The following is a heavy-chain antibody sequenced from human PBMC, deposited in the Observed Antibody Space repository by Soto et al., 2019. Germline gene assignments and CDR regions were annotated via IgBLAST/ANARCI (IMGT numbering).Heavy chain of an antibody. Sequence: GGSLRLSCAASGFTFSSYSMNWVRQAPGKGLEWVSSISSSSSYIYYADSVKGRFTISRDNAKNSLYLQMNSLRAEDTAVYYCALRQRGGYYYMDVWGKGTTVTVSS. J-gene: IGHJ6*03. V-gene: IGHV3-21*01. CDR2: ISSSSSYI. CDR1: GFTFSSYS. D-gene: IGHD3-16*01. CDR3: ALRQRGGYYYMDV.